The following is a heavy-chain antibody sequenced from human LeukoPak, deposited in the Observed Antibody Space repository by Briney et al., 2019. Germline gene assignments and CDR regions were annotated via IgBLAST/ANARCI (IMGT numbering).Heavy chain of an antibody. CDR2: IRYDGSNK. D-gene: IGHD3-22*01. V-gene: IGHV3-30*02. Sequence: GGSLRLSCAASGFTFRTYGMHWVRQAPGKGLEWVAFIRYDGSNKYYADSVKGRFTISRDNSKNTLYLQINRLRAEDTAVYYCAKDSPGGSGFSTTPFDIWGQGTMVSVSS. CDR3: AKDSPGGSGFSTTPFDI. CDR1: GFTFRTYG. J-gene: IGHJ3*02.